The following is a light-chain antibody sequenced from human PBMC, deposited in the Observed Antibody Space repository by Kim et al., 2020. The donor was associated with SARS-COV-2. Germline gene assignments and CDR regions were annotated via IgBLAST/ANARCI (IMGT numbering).Light chain of an antibody. CDR1: SSDIGSYNL. V-gene: IGLV2-23*02. Sequence: QSALTQPASVSGSPGQSITISCTGTSSDIGSYNLVAWYQQHPGNAPKLMIYEVSKRPSGVSDRFSGSKSGNTASLTISGLQAEDEADYHCCSYAGSSTNWVFGGGTQLTVL. CDR3: CSYAGSSTNWV. CDR2: EVS. J-gene: IGLJ3*02.